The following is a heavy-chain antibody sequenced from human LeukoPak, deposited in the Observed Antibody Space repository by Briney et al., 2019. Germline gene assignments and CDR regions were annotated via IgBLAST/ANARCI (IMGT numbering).Heavy chain of an antibody. CDR3: ARWRSGSLDY. J-gene: IGHJ4*02. D-gene: IGHD3-10*01. CDR2: IYSSGST. Sequence: SETLSLTCTASGGSINNYFWSWIRQPAGKGLEWIGRIYSSGSTNYNPSLKSRVTISVDTSKNQFSLRLSSVTAADTAVYYCARWRSGSLDYWGQGTLVTVS. V-gene: IGHV4-4*07. CDR1: GGSINNYF.